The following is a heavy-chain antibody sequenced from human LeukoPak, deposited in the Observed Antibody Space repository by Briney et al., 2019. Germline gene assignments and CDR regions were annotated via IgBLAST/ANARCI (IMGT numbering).Heavy chain of an antibody. Sequence: KPSETLSLTCTVSGGSISSYYWSWIRQPPGKGLEWIGYIYTSGSTNYNPSLKSRVTISVDTSKNQFSLKLSSVTAADTAVYYCARLKPNYDFWSGYYNGWFDPWGQGTLVTVSS. CDR1: GGSISSYY. J-gene: IGHJ5*02. V-gene: IGHV4-4*09. D-gene: IGHD3-3*01. CDR3: ARLKPNYDFWSGYYNGWFDP. CDR2: IYTSGST.